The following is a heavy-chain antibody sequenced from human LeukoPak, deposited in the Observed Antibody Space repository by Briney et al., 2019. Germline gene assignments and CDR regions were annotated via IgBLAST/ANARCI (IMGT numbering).Heavy chain of an antibody. Sequence: ASVKVSRKASGYTFTSYAMHWVRQAPGQRLEWMGWINTGNGNTKYSQKFQGRVTITRDTSASTAYMELSSLRSEDTAVYYCARDPHSSGWFDYFDSWGQGTLVTVSS. CDR1: GYTFTSYA. D-gene: IGHD6-19*01. CDR2: INTGNGNT. V-gene: IGHV1-3*04. J-gene: IGHJ4*02. CDR3: ARDPHSSGWFDYFDS.